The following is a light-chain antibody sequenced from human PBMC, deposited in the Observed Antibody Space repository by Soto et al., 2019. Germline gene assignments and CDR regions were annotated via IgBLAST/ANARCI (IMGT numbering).Light chain of an antibody. J-gene: IGKJ1*01. Sequence: DIQMTQSPSPLSASVGDRVTITCRASQSISSWLAWYQQKPGKAPRLLIYKASTLESGVPSRFSGSGSGTDFTLTISSLQPDDFATYYCQQYSTYWTFGQGTRVEIK. CDR3: QQYSTYWT. CDR1: QSISSW. V-gene: IGKV1-5*03. CDR2: KAS.